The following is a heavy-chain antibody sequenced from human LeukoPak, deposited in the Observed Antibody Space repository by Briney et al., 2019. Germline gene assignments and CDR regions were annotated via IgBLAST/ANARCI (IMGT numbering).Heavy chain of an antibody. CDR1: GFTFSDYA. D-gene: IGHD5-18*01. J-gene: IGHJ6*02. Sequence: GGSLRLSCAASGFTFSDYALHWVRQAPGKGLEWVAVISYDGSNKYYADSVKGRFTISRDNSKNTLHLQMNSLRAEDTAVYYCARDRTANYYYGMAVWGQGTTVTVSS. CDR3: ARDRTANYYYGMAV. CDR2: ISYDGSNK. V-gene: IGHV3-30*04.